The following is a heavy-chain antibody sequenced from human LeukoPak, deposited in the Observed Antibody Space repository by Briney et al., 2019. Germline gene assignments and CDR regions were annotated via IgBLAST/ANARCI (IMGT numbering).Heavy chain of an antibody. J-gene: IGHJ5*02. V-gene: IGHV3-30*03. Sequence: GGSLRLSCAASGFTFSSYGMHWVRQAPGKGLEWVAVISYDGSNKYYADSVKGRFTISRDNSKNTLYLQMNSLRAEDTAVYYCARVSESGSYSPFDPWGQGTLVTVSS. CDR1: GFTFSSYG. CDR2: ISYDGSNK. D-gene: IGHD1-26*01. CDR3: ARVSESGSYSPFDP.